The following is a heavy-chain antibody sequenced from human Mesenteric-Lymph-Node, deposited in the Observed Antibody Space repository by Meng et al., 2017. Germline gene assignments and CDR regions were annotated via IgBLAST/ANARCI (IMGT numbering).Heavy chain of an antibody. V-gene: IGHV1-8*03. CDR1: GYTFTSYD. J-gene: IGHJ4*02. CDR3: ASRLKGGSSGYYFLSPFDY. D-gene: IGHD3-22*01. CDR2: MNPNSGNT. Sequence: ASVKVSCKASGYTFTSYDINWVRQATGQGLEWMGWMNPNSGNTGYAQKFQGRVTITRNTSISTAYMELSSLRSEDTAVYYCASRLKGGSSGYYFLSPFDYWGQGTLVTVSS.